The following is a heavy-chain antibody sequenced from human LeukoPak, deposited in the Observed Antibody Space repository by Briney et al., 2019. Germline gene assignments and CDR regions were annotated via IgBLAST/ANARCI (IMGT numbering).Heavy chain of an antibody. CDR2: IYYSGST. Sequence: SETLSLTCAVSGGSISSYYWSWIRQPPGKGLEWIGYIYYSGSTYYNPSLKSRVTISVDTSKNQFSLKLSSVTAADTAVYYCARKPQSYYDSSGYYYSLQAAFDIWGQGTMVTVSS. D-gene: IGHD3-22*01. J-gene: IGHJ3*02. V-gene: IGHV4-59*08. CDR1: GGSISSYY. CDR3: ARKPQSYYDSSGYYYSLQAAFDI.